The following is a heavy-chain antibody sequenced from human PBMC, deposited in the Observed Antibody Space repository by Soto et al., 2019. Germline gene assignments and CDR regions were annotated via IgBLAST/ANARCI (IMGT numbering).Heavy chain of an antibody. CDR1: GGSISSGGYY. J-gene: IGHJ4*02. CDR3: ARSGYGYGPNPLLX. Sequence: PSETLSLTCAVSGGSISSGGYYWSWIRQHPGKGLEWIGYIYYSGSTYYNPSLKSRVTISVDTSKNQFSLKLSSVTAADTAVYYCARSGYGYGPNPLLXWCQRALVTVS. D-gene: IGHD5-18*01. V-gene: IGHV4-31*11. CDR2: IYYSGST.